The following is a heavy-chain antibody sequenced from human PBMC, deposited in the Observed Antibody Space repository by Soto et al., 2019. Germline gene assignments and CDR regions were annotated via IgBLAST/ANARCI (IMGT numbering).Heavy chain of an antibody. Sequence: QVQLVESGGGVVQPGRSLRLSCAASGFAFSSYAIHWVRQAPGKGLEWVAIIWSDGSNKYYADSVKGRFTISRDNSKNTLDLQMNSLRAEDTAVYYCGRDRGAYSYGTYYYYGMDVWGQGTTVTV. D-gene: IGHD5-18*01. CDR1: GFAFSSYA. CDR3: GRDRGAYSYGTYYYYGMDV. J-gene: IGHJ6*02. CDR2: IWSDGSNK. V-gene: IGHV3-33*01.